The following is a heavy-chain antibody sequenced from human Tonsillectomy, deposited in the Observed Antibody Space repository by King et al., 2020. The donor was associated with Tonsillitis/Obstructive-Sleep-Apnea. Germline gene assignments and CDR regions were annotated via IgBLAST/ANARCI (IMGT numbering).Heavy chain of an antibody. V-gene: IGHV3-74*02. J-gene: IGHJ6*02. D-gene: IGHD3-3*01. CDR3: ARDPHYDFWSGGGMDV. CDR1: GFSFSSYW. CDR2: INRDESST. Sequence: QLVQSGGGLVQPGGSLRLSCAASGFSFSSYWMHWVRQAPGKGRVWVSRINRDESSTTYADSVKGRFTISRDNAKNTLYLKMNSLRAEDTAVYSCARDPHYDFWSGGGMDVWGQGTTVTVSS.